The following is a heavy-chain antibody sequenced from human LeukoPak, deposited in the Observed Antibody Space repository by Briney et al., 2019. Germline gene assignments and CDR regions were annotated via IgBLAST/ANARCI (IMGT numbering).Heavy chain of an antibody. CDR2: ISDNGGNT. CDR1: GFTFNYYG. V-gene: IGHV3-23*01. J-gene: IGHJ3*02. Sequence: RPGGSLRLSCVASGFTFNYYGMSWVRQAPEKGLEWGSGISDNGGNTDYADSVKGRFTISRDNSKTTLYLQMNALRAEDSAVYYCAKARYYNKDASDIWGQGTLVTVSS. CDR3: AKARYYNKDASDI. D-gene: IGHD1-26*01.